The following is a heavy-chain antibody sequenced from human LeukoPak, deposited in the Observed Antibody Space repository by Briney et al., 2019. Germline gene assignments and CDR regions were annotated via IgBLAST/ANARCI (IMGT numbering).Heavy chain of an antibody. V-gene: IGHV1-3*03. Sequence: ASVKASCKPSGYTFTSYAMHWVRQAPGQRLEWMGWINAGNGNTKYSQEFQGRVTITRDTSASTAYMELSSLRSEDMAVYYCARVGTSSGYYTFDYWGQGTLVTVSS. CDR2: INAGNGNT. D-gene: IGHD3-22*01. J-gene: IGHJ4*02. CDR3: ARVGTSSGYYTFDY. CDR1: GYTFTSYA.